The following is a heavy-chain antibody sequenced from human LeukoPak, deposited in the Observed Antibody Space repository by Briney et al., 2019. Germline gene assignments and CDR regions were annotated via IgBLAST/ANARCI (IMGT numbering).Heavy chain of an antibody. Sequence: ASVKVSCKASGYTFTGYYMHWVRQAPGQGLEWMGWINPNSGGTNYARKFQGRVTMTRDTSISTAYMELSRLRSDDTAVYYCARDRDGYYDYVWGSYRSDEHFDYWGQGTLVTVSS. CDR1: GYTFTGYY. CDR2: INPNSGGT. D-gene: IGHD3-16*02. CDR3: ARDRDGYYDYVWGSYRSDEHFDY. J-gene: IGHJ4*02. V-gene: IGHV1-2*02.